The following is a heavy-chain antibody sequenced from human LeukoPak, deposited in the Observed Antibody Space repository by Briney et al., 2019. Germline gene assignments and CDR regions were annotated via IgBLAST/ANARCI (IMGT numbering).Heavy chain of an antibody. CDR2: IRYDGSNK. CDR3: AKDHRGVVPAGDFFDY. V-gene: IGHV3-30*02. D-gene: IGHD2-2*01. Sequence: GGSLRLPCAASGFTFSSYGMHWVRQAPGKGLEWVAFIRYDGSNKYYADSVKGRFTISRDNSKNTLYLQMNSLRAEDTAVYYCAKDHRGVVPAGDFFDYWGQGTLVTVSS. J-gene: IGHJ4*02. CDR1: GFTFSSYG.